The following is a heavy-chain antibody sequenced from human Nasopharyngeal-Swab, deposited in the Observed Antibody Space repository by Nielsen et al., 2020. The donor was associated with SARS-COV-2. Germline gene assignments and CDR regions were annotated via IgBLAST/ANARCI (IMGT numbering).Heavy chain of an antibody. D-gene: IGHD2-2*01. Sequence: VRQAPGKGLEWASSISSSSSYIYYADSVKGRFTISRDNAKNSLYLQMNSLRAEDTAVYYCARGAVVVPAAIYYYYYGMDVWGQGTTVTVSS. J-gene: IGHJ6*02. CDR2: ISSSSSYI. CDR3: ARGAVVVPAAIYYYYYGMDV. V-gene: IGHV3-21*01.